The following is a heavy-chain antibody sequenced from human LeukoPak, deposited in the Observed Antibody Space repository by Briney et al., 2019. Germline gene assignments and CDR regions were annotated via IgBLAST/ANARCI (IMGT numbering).Heavy chain of an antibody. D-gene: IGHD3-22*01. Sequence: ASVKVSCKASGYTFTSYDINWVRQATGQGLEWMGWMNANSGNTGYAQKFQGRVTMTRNTSISTAYMELSSLRSEDTAVYYCARTYDSSGYWDYYYYYYMDVWGKGTTVTISS. CDR3: ARTYDSSGYWDYYYYYYMDV. V-gene: IGHV1-8*01. J-gene: IGHJ6*03. CDR2: MNANSGNT. CDR1: GYTFTSYD.